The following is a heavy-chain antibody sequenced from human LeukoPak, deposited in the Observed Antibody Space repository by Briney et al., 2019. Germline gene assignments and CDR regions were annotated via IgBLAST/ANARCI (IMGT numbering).Heavy chain of an antibody. CDR2: IGASGTNT. CDR3: GKDPNGDYIGAFDM. CDR1: GFTFSKFG. V-gene: IGHV3-23*01. D-gene: IGHD4-17*01. J-gene: IGHJ3*02. Sequence: GGSLRLSCAGSGFTFSKFGMIWVHQAPGKGLEWVSDIGASGTNTHYADSVKGRSTISRDNAKNTLYLEMNSLRAEDTAVYYCGKDPNGDYIGAFDMWGRGTMVTVSP.